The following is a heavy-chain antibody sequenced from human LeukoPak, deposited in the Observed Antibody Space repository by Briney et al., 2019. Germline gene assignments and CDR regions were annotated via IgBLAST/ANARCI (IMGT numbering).Heavy chain of an antibody. CDR3: ARDYFTRYCSGGSCYFDAFDI. D-gene: IGHD2-15*01. Sequence: SETLSLTCTVSGGSISSYYWSWIRQPAGKGLEWIGRIYTSGSTNYNPSLKSRVTMSVDTSKNQLSLKLSSVTAADTAVYYCARDYFTRYCSGGSCYFDAFDIWGQGTMVTVSS. V-gene: IGHV4-4*07. CDR2: IYTSGST. CDR1: GGSISSYY. J-gene: IGHJ3*02.